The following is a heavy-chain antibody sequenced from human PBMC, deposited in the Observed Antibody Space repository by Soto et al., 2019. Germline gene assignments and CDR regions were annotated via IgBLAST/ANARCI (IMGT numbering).Heavy chain of an antibody. D-gene: IGHD3-16*01. Sequence: QVQLVQSGAELKKPGASVRVSCKVSGHPLTEVAMHWVRQTAGKGLEWMGSFDPEDGETLYAQNFQGRVTMTEDSSADTAYMELSSLRLEDTGVYYCTTGGGFDWGQGTLVTVSS. J-gene: IGHJ4*02. CDR3: TTGGGFD. CDR1: GHPLTEVA. V-gene: IGHV1-24*01. CDR2: FDPEDGET.